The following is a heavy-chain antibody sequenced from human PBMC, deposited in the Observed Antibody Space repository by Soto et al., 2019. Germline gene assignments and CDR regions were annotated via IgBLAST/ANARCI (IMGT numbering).Heavy chain of an antibody. CDR2: ILPMLHTT. J-gene: IGHJ5*02. Sequence: GASVKVSCKASGGTFSSFAVSWVRQAPGQGLEWMGRILPMLHTTNYAQKFQDRLTITADTSTNTAYMDLNSLRAEDTAVYYCAKWAYSSSWYGRYRSYNWFDPWGQGTLVTVSS. V-gene: IGHV1-69*10. CDR3: AKWAYSSSWYGRYRSYNWFDP. CDR1: GGTFSSFA. D-gene: IGHD6-13*01.